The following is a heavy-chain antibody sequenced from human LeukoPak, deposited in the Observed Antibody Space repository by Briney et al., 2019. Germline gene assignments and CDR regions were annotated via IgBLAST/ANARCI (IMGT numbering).Heavy chain of an antibody. J-gene: IGHJ6*02. V-gene: IGHV4-34*01. CDR1: GGSFSGYY. Sequence: SETLSLTCAVYGGSFSGYYWSWIRQPPGKGLEWIGEINHSGSANYNPSLKSRVTISVDTSKNQFSLKLSSVTAADTAVYYCARVRVYGMDVWGQGTTVTASS. CDR2: INHSGSA. CDR3: ARVRVYGMDV.